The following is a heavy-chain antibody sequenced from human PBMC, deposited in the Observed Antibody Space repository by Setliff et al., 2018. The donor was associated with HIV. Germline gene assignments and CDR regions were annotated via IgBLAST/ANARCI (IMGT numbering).Heavy chain of an antibody. CDR3: ARVSKTYWYPIPRDYYHHMDV. CDR2: INHSGRT. Sequence: SETLSLTCAVYGGPFSDYYWSWIRQPPGKGLEWIGEINHSGRTIQSPSLGSRVTISIDTSKNQFSLKLSSVSAADTAVYYCARVSKTYWYPIPRDYYHHMDVWGKGTTVTVSS. CDR1: GGPFSDYY. J-gene: IGHJ6*03. V-gene: IGHV4-34*01. D-gene: IGHD2-8*02.